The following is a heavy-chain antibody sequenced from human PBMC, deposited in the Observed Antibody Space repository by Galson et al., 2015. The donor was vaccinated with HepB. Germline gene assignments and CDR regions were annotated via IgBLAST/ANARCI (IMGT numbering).Heavy chain of an antibody. CDR1: GYSFTSYW. CDR2: IYPGDSDT. Sequence: SGAEVKKPGESLKISCKGSGYSFTSYWIGWVRQMPGKGLEWMGIIYPGDSDTRYSPSFQGQVTISADKSISTAYLQWSSLKASDTAMYYCARHLLYGSGSYGAFDIWGQGTMVTVSS. D-gene: IGHD3-10*01. V-gene: IGHV5-51*01. J-gene: IGHJ3*02. CDR3: ARHLLYGSGSYGAFDI.